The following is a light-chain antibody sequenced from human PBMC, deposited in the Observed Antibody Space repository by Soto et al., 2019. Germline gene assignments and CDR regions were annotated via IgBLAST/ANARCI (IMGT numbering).Light chain of an antibody. J-gene: IGLJ1*01. V-gene: IGLV2-14*01. CDR2: DVT. Sequence: QSALTQPASVSGSPGQSITLSCTGTSSDVGGYNYVSWYQQHPGKAPKLMIYDVTNRPSGVSNRFSGSKSGNTASLTISGLQAEDEADSYCSSYTTSSTYVFGTGTQLTVL. CDR3: SSYTTSSTYV. CDR1: SSDVGGYNY.